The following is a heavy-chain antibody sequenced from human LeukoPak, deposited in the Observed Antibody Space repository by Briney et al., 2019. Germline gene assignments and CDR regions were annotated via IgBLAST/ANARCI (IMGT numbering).Heavy chain of an antibody. CDR1: GFTVSSNY. CDR3: TTDWAAMADDLFDY. Sequence: GGPLRLSCAASGFTVSSNYMSWVRQAPGKGLEWVGRIKSKTDGGTTDYAAPVKGRFTISRDDSKNTLYLQMNSLKTEDTAVYYCTTDWAAMADDLFDYWGQGTLVTVSS. V-gene: IGHV3-15*01. D-gene: IGHD5-18*01. J-gene: IGHJ4*02. CDR2: IKSKTDGGTT.